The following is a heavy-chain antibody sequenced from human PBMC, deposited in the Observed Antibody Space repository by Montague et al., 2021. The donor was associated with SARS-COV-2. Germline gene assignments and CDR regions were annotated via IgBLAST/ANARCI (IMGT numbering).Heavy chain of an antibody. CDR2: IYYSGST. J-gene: IGHJ4*02. Sequence: SETLSLTCTVSGGSISSYNWSWSRQHPGKGLEGSGYIYYSGSTNNNPSLKSRVTISVDTYKNQFSLKLSSVTAADTAVYYCARVGAYGDYPTPPTFDYWGQGTLVTVSS. D-gene: IGHD4-17*01. CDR3: ARVGAYGDYPTPPTFDY. CDR1: GGSISSYN. V-gene: IGHV4-59*01.